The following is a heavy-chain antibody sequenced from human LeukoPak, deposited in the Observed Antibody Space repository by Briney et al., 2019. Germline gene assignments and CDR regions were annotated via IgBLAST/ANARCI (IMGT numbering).Heavy chain of an antibody. CDR1: GDSISGYY. D-gene: IGHD5-18*01. Sequence: PLETLSLTCTVSGDSISGYYWSWIRQPPGKGLEWIGYISYSGSTNYNPSLKSRVTISVETSKNQFSLKLSSVTAADTAVYYCATTGYRGFDIWGQGTMVTVSS. V-gene: IGHV4-59*01. J-gene: IGHJ3*02. CDR2: ISYSGST. CDR3: ATTGYRGFDI.